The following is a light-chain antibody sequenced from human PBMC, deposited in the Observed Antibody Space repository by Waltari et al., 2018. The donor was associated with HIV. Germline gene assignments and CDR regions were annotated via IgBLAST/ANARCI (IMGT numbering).Light chain of an antibody. Sequence: DIQMTQSPSILSASVGDRVTITCRASQSISSWLAWYQQKPGKAPKLLIYKASSLESWVPSRFSGSGSGTEFTLTISSLQPDDFATYYCQQYNSYSRTFGQGTKVEIK. CDR1: QSISSW. J-gene: IGKJ1*01. CDR2: KAS. CDR3: QQYNSYSRT. V-gene: IGKV1-5*03.